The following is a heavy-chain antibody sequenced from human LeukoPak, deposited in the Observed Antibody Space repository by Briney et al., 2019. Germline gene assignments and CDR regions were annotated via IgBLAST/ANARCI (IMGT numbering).Heavy chain of an antibody. CDR1: GGTFSSYA. J-gene: IGHJ4*02. CDR2: IIPILGIA. D-gene: IGHD3-10*01. CDR3: ARDFSSMVRGVIIFDY. Sequence: SVKVSCKASGGTFSSYAISWVRQAPGQGLEWMGRIIPILGIANYAQKFQGRVTITADKSTGTAYMELSSLRSEDTAVYYCARDFSSMVRGVIIFDYWGQGTLVTVSS. V-gene: IGHV1-69*04.